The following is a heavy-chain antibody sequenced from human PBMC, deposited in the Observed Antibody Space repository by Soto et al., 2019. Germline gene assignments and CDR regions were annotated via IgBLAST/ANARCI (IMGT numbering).Heavy chain of an antibody. J-gene: IGHJ4*02. Sequence: QVQVVQSGAEVKKPGASVKVSCKGSGYAFTTYGITWVRQAPGQGLEWMGWISAHNGNTNYAQKLQGRVTVTRDTSTSTAYMELRSLRSDDTAVYYCARGRYGDYWGQGALVTVSS. CDR1: GYAFTTYG. CDR3: ARGRYGDY. CDR2: ISAHNGNT. V-gene: IGHV1-18*01. D-gene: IGHD1-1*01.